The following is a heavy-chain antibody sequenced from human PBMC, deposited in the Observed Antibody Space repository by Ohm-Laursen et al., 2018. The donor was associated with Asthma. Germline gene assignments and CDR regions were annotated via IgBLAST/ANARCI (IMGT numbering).Heavy chain of an antibody. CDR2: GGSYYDGGLK. J-gene: IGHJ4*02. CDR3: ARDVMEWYLPAFDF. CDR1: GFTFRSYV. Sequence: SLRLSCATSGFTFRSYVMHWVRQAPGKGLEWVAVGGSYYDGGLKYYADSVNGRFTVSRDDSKNTLYLQMNSLRPDDTAVYYCARDVMEWYLPAFDFWGQGTLVTVSS. D-gene: IGHD3-3*01. V-gene: IGHV3-30-3*01.